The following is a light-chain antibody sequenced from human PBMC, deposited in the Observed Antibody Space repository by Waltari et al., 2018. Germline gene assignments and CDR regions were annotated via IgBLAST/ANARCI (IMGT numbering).Light chain of an antibody. CDR2: ITD. Sequence: QSVLTPPPSASGTPGQRVSISCSGSRSNIGRNTVNWYQQLPGTAPKLLIFITDQRPSGVPDRFSGSKSGTSASLAISGLQSEDEAEYHCAVWDDSLNGPLFGGGTKLTVL. J-gene: IGLJ2*01. V-gene: IGLV1-44*01. CDR3: AVWDDSLNGPL. CDR1: RSNIGRNT.